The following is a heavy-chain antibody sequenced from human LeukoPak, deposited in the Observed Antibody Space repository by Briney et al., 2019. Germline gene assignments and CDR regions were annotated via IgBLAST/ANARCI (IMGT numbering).Heavy chain of an antibody. J-gene: IGHJ4*02. Sequence: GGTLRLSCAASGFTFNTYGMSWVRQAPGKGLEWVSGISGSGGATYYADSVKGRFTISRDNSKNTLILQMNSLRAEDTAVYYCAKSGYNRFDYWGQGILVTVSS. D-gene: IGHD5-24*01. CDR1: GFTFNTYG. V-gene: IGHV3-23*01. CDR3: AKSGYNRFDY. CDR2: ISGSGGAT.